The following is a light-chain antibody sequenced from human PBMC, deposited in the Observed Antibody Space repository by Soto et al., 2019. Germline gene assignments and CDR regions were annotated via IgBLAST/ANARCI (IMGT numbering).Light chain of an antibody. V-gene: IGKV3-20*01. CDR2: GAY. CDR3: QQYGSSAT. CDR1: KSFSSNH. Sequence: KKALVTPSLTTKERSALSSMASKSFSSNHLAWYQQKPGQAPRLLIYGAYNRATGIPDRFSGSGSGTDFTLTISRLEPEDFAVYSCQQYGSSATFGTGTNVDF. J-gene: IGKJ3*01.